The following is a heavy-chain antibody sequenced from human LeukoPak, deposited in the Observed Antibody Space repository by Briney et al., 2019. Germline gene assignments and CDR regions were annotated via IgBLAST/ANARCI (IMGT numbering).Heavy chain of an antibody. J-gene: IGHJ4*02. CDR1: GGSISSYY. V-gene: IGHV4-59*08. CDR3: ARHDILTGYYSY. CDR2: IYYSGST. Sequence: SETLSLTCTVSGGSISSYYWSWIRQPPGKGLEWIGYIYYSGSTNYNPSLKSRVTISVDTSKNQFSLKLSSVTAADTAVYYCARHDILTGYYSYWGQGTLVTVSS. D-gene: IGHD3-9*01.